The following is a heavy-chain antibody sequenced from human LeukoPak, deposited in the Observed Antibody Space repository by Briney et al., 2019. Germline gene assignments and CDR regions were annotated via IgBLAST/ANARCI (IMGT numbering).Heavy chain of an antibody. CDR2: IIPILGIA. Sequence: ASVKVSCKASGGTFSSYAISWVRQAPGQGLEWMGRIIPILGIANYAQKFQGRVTMTRDTSTSTVYMELSSLRSEDTAVYYCAREGGSFHFDYWGQGTLVTVSS. CDR3: AREGGSFHFDY. V-gene: IGHV1-69*04. CDR1: GGTFSSYA. D-gene: IGHD1-26*01. J-gene: IGHJ4*02.